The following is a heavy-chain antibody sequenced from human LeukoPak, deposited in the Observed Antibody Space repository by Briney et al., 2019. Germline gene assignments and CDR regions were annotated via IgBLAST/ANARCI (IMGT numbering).Heavy chain of an antibody. J-gene: IGHJ4*02. D-gene: IGHD3-22*01. CDR1: GDSISSSYY. CDR2: IYYSGST. Sequence: SETLSLTCTVSGDSISSSYYWGWIRQPPGKGLEWIGYIYYSGSTDYNPSLKSRVTISVETSKNQFSLKLSSVTAADTAVYYCARVTGYMIEDYFDYWGQGTLVTVSS. CDR3: ARVTGYMIEDYFDY. V-gene: IGHV4-59*01.